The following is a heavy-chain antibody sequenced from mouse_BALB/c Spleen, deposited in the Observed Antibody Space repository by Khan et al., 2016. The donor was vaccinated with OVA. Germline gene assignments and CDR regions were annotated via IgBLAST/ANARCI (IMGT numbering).Heavy chain of an antibody. CDR2: IDPANGNT. D-gene: IGHD2-1*01. Sequence: VQLQQSGAELVKPGASVKLSCTASGFNIQDTYMHWVKQRPEQGLEWIGRIDPANGNTKYDPKFQGKATITADTSSNTDYLQLSSLTSEDTAVSYSARNGNYRWYVDGWGEGTTGTVSS. CDR1: GFNIQDTY. V-gene: IGHV14-3*02. CDR3: ARNGNYRWYVDG. J-gene: IGHJ1*01.